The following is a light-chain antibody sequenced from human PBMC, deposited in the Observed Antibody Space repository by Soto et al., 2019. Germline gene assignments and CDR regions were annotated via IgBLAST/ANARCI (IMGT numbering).Light chain of an antibody. CDR3: QQRSDWPS. CDR1: QSVGDY. J-gene: IGKJ2*01. Sequence: EIVLTQSPATLSLSPGERATLSCRASQSVGDYLAWYQQKLGQAPRLLIYDASNRATGIPARFSGIGSGTDFTLTISILVPEDFAVYCCQQRSDWPSFGQGTKLEIK. CDR2: DAS. V-gene: IGKV3-11*01.